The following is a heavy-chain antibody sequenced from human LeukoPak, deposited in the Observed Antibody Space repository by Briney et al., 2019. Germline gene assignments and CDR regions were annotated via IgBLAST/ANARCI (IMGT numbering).Heavy chain of an antibody. J-gene: IGHJ4*02. V-gene: IGHV3-53*04. Sequence: PGGCLRLSCAASGFTVSSNYMSWVRQAPGKGLEWVSVIYSGGSTYYADSVKGRFTISRHNSKNTLYLQMNSLRAEDTAVYYCARNSGGNSDYWGQGTLVTVSS. CDR3: ARNSGGNSDY. CDR2: IYSGGST. D-gene: IGHD2-15*01. CDR1: GFTVSSNY.